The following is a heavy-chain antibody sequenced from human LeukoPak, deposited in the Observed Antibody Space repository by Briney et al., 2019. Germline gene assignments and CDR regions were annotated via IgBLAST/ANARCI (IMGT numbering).Heavy chain of an antibody. Sequence: ASVEVSCKASGYTFTSYGISWVRQAPGQGLEWMGWISAYNGNTNYAQKLQGRVTMTRNTSISTAYMELSSLRSEDTAVYYCARETAVAGTDYYGMDVWGQGTTVTVSS. CDR3: ARETAVAGTDYYGMDV. CDR1: GYTFTSYG. J-gene: IGHJ6*02. V-gene: IGHV1-18*01. D-gene: IGHD6-19*01. CDR2: ISAYNGNT.